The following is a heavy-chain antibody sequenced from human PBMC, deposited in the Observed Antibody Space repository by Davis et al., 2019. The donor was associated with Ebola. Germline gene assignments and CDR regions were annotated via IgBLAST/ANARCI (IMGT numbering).Heavy chain of an antibody. J-gene: IGHJ4*02. CDR2: IYYSGST. CDR1: GGSISSYY. Sequence: MPGGSLRLSCTVSGGSISSYYWSWIRQPPGKGLEWIGYIYYSGSTNYNPSLKSRVTISVDTSKNQFSLKLSSVTAADTAVYYCARQHSYGRFDYWGQGTLVTVSS. V-gene: IGHV4-59*08. CDR3: ARQHSYGRFDY. D-gene: IGHD5-18*01.